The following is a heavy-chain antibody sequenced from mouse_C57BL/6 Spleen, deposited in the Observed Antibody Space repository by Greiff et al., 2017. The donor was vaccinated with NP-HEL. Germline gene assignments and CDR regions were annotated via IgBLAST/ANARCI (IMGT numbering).Heavy chain of an antibody. CDR1: GYTFTSYG. J-gene: IGHJ2*01. CDR3: ARSDY. V-gene: IGHV1-81*01. Sequence: QVQLKQSGAELARPGASVKLSCKASGYTFTSYGISWVKQRTGQGLEWIGEIYPRSGTTYYTEMFQGTATLTADKTSSTAYMELRSLTSEDSAVYFCARSDYWGQGTTLTVSS. CDR2: IYPRSGTT.